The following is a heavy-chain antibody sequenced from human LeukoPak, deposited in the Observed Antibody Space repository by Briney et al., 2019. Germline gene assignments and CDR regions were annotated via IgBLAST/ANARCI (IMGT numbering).Heavy chain of an antibody. CDR1: GGSFSGYY. J-gene: IGHJ6*03. CDR2: IYYSGST. V-gene: IGHV4-59*01. D-gene: IGHD3-10*01. CDR3: ARDQYEFGYYYYMDV. Sequence: PSETLSLTCAVYGGSFSGYYWSWIRQPPGKGLEWIGYIYYSGSTNYNPSLKSRVTISVDTSKNQFSLKLSSVTAADTAVYYCARDQYEFGYYYYMDVWGKGTTVTVSS.